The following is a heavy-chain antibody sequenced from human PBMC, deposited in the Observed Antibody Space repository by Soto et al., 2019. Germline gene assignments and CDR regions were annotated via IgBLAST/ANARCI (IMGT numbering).Heavy chain of an antibody. D-gene: IGHD3-16*01. CDR2: IYQNGNT. V-gene: IGHV4-30-2*01. CDR3: VRLKLGEVVAI. Sequence: TLSLTYIVSGESITSPSSSWTWFRQPPRKSLEWIGDIYQNGNTYYNPSVKGRVTISVERSKNQFSLSLQSVTDADTAAYFCVRLKLGEVVAISGPGTLVA. J-gene: IGHJ3*02. CDR1: GESITSPSSS.